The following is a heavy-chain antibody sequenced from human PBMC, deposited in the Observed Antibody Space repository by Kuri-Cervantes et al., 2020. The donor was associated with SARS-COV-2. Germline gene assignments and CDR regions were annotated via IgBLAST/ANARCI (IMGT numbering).Heavy chain of an antibody. CDR1: GITVNSNY. CDR2: IYTGGDT. J-gene: IGHJ5*02. CDR3: ARVTVTMIVGGYWFDL. D-gene: IGHD3-22*01. Sequence: GGSLRLSCAASGITVNSNYMSWVCQAPGRGLEWVSIIYTGGDTYYADSVKGRFTIARDISKNTLYLQLNSLKNEDTAVYYCARVTVTMIVGGYWFDLWGQGTLVTVSS. V-gene: IGHV3-53*01.